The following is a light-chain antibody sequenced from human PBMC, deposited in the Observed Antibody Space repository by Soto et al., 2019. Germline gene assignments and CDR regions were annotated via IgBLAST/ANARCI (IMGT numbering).Light chain of an antibody. CDR2: KAS. Sequence: DINMTQSPSTLSASEGDRVAITCRASQSISTWLAWYQQKPGKAPKLLIYKASILESEVPSRFSGSGSETEFTLTINSLQPDDFASYFCQQYITYPYTFGQGTKLEI. J-gene: IGKJ2*01. CDR1: QSISTW. CDR3: QQYITYPYT. V-gene: IGKV1-5*03.